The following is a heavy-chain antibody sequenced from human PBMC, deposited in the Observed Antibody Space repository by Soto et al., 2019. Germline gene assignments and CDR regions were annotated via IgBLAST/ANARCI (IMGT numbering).Heavy chain of an antibody. CDR1: GFTFSDHY. V-gene: IGHV3-11*01. CDR2: ISGGGDTI. CDR3: ARPQIVAAGTSDY. Sequence: KTGGSLRLSCAASGFTFSDHYMSWIRQAPGKGLEWVSYISGGGDTIHYADSVKGRFTVSRDNAKNSLYLQMNSLRTEDTAVYYCARPQIVAAGTSDYWGQGTLVTVSS. J-gene: IGHJ4*02. D-gene: IGHD6-13*01.